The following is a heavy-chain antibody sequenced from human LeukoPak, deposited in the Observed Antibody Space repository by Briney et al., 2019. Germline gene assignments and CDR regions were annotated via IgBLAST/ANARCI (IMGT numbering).Heavy chain of an antibody. D-gene: IGHD6-13*01. J-gene: IGHJ4*02. V-gene: IGHV1-69*01. CDR1: GGTFSSYA. CDR2: IIPIFGTA. Sequence: GSSVKVSCKASGGTFSSYAISWVRQAPGQGLEWMGGIIPIFGTANYAQKFQGRVTITADESTSTAYMELSSLRSEDTAVYHCAIPRTLYSSSWYYFDYWGQGTLVTVSS. CDR3: AIPRTLYSSSWYYFDY.